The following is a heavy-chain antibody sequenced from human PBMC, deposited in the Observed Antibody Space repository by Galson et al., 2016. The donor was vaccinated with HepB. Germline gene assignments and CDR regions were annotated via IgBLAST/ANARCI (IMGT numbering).Heavy chain of an antibody. CDR2: IKSETDGGTA. Sequence: SLRLSCAASGFTFSNAWMTWVRQAPGKGLEWVGRIKSETDGGTAVYAAPVKGRITISRDGSTNTLHLKMDSLITEGTALYYCATLYKGALDFRGQGTLVTVSS. D-gene: IGHD1-14*01. CDR1: GFTFSNAW. J-gene: IGHJ4*02. V-gene: IGHV3-15*01. CDR3: ATLYKGALDF.